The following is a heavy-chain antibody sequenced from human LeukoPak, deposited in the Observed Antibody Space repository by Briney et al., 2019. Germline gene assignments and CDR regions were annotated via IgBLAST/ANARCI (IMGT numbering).Heavy chain of an antibody. CDR2: ISNDGSYK. CDR3: AKGPVGRRWFLDQ. Sequence: GGSLRLSCAASEFTFSSYTMNWVRQAPGKGLEWVAVISNDGSYKFYADSVKGRITISRDNSKNTLYLEMNSLRGEDTVVYYCAKGPVGRRWFLDQWGQGTLVTVSS. J-gene: IGHJ4*02. CDR1: EFTFSSYT. D-gene: IGHD4-23*01. V-gene: IGHV3-30*18.